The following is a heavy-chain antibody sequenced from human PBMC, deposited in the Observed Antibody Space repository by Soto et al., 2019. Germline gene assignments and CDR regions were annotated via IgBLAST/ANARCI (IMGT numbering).Heavy chain of an antibody. CDR3: ARSDGSGSYFPGPADY. J-gene: IGHJ4*02. D-gene: IGHD3-10*01. Sequence: GGSLRLSCAASGVPFSSYSMNWVRQAPGKGLEWVSSISSSSSYIYYADSVKGRFTISRDNAKNSLYLQMNSLRAEDTAVYYCARSDGSGSYFPGPADYWGQGTLVTVSS. CDR1: GVPFSSYS. CDR2: ISSSSSYI. V-gene: IGHV3-21*01.